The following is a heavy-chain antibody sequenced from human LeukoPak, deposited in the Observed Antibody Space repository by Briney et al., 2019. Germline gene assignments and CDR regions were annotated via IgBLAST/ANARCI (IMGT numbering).Heavy chain of an antibody. CDR1: GFTFSSHW. CDR2: INGDGSNT. Sequence: GGSLRLSCAASGFTFSSHWMHWVRQAPGKGLVWVSRINGDGSNTTYADSVKGRFTISRDNAKNTLYLQMNSLRAEDTALYYCAKGPRYSGSYYNYWGQGTLVTVSS. V-gene: IGHV3-74*03. J-gene: IGHJ4*02. CDR3: AKGPRYSGSYYNY. D-gene: IGHD1-26*01.